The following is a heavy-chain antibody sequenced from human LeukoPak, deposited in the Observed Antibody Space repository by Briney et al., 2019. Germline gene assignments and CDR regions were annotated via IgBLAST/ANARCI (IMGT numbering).Heavy chain of an antibody. J-gene: IGHJ4*02. V-gene: IGHV3-21*01. CDR3: ASRGSSGDYYDSSGYAYTLSY. CDR2: ISSSSSYI. CDR1: GFTFSSYS. Sequence: PGGSLRLSCAASGFTFSSYSMNWVRQAPRKGLEWVSSISSSSSYIYYADSVKGRFTISRDNAKNSLYLQMNSLRAEDTAVYYCASRGSSGDYYDSSGYAYTLSYWGQGTLVTVSS. D-gene: IGHD3-22*01.